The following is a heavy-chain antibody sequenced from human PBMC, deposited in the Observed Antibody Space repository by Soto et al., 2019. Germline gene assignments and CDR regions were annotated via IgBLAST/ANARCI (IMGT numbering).Heavy chain of an antibody. V-gene: IGHV3-74*01. CDR3: ARCCYYYDSSSYFSCDAFDI. D-gene: IGHD3-22*01. J-gene: IGHJ3*02. CDR1: GFTFSSYW. Sequence: EVQLVESGGGLVQPGGSLRLSCEASGFTFSSYWMHWVRQGPGKELVWVSRISSDGSSTNYADSVKGRFTISRDNAKNTLYLQMNSLRAEDTAVYYCARCCYYYDSSSYFSCDAFDIWGHWTMVTVSS. CDR2: ISSDGSST.